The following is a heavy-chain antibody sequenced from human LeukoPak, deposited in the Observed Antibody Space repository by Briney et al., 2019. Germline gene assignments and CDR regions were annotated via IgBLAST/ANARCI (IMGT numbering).Heavy chain of an antibody. Sequence: PGGSLRLSCAASGFTFSSYSMNWVRQAPGKGLEWVSYISSSSSTIYYADSVKGRFTISRDNAKNSLYLQMNSLRAEDTAVYYCARMGLHDSSGYYYFDYWGQGTLVTVSS. CDR3: ARMGLHDSSGYYYFDY. V-gene: IGHV3-48*01. D-gene: IGHD3-22*01. CDR2: ISSSSSTI. J-gene: IGHJ4*02. CDR1: GFTFSSYS.